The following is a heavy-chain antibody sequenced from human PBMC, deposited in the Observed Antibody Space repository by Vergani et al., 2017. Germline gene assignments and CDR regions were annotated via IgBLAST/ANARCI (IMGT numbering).Heavy chain of an antibody. J-gene: IGHJ5*02. CDR2: INHSGST. Sequence: QVQLQQWGAGLLKPSETLSLTCAVYGGSFSGYYWSWIRQPPGKGLEWIGEINHSGSTNYNPSLKSRVTISVDTSKNQFSLKLSSVTAADTAVYYCARLITIXFDPGGQGTLVTVSS. V-gene: IGHV4-34*01. CDR3: ARLITIXFDP. CDR1: GGSFSGYY. D-gene: IGHD3-10*01.